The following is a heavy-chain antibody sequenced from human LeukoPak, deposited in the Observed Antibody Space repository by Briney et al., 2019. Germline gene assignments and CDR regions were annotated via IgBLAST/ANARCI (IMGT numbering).Heavy chain of an antibody. V-gene: IGHV4-59*01. CDR2: IYYSGST. D-gene: IGHD4-17*01. Sequence: PSETLSLTCTVSGGSISSYYWSWIRQPPGKGLEWIGYIYYSGSTNYNPSLKSRVTISVDTSKNQFSLKLSSVTAADTAVYYCARSLRLKLDYYGMDVWGQGTTVTVSS. J-gene: IGHJ6*02. CDR1: GGSISSYY. CDR3: ARSLRLKLDYYGMDV.